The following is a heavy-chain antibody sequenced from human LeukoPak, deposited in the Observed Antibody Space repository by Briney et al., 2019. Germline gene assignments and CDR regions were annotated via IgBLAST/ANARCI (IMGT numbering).Heavy chain of an antibody. CDR2: ICYDGSNK. V-gene: IGHV3-33*01. Sequence: GGSLRLSCAASGLTFSSYGMDWVRQAPGQGLEWVAVICYDGSNKYYADSVKGRSTISRDNSKNTLYLQVSSLRADDTAVYYCARDMGTTPLDIWGQGTLVTVSS. CDR1: GLTFSSYG. CDR3: ARDMGTTPLDI. D-gene: IGHD1-1*01. J-gene: IGHJ5*02.